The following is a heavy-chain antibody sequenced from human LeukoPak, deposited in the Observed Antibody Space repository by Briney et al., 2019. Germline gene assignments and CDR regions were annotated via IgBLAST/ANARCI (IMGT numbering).Heavy chain of an antibody. V-gene: IGHV4-59*01. J-gene: IGHJ5*02. CDR3: ARGHPFDP. CDR1: GGSISIYY. Sequence: SETLSLTCTVSGGSISIYYWTWIRQPPGKGLEWIGYIYYSGSTNYNPSLESRVTMSVDTSKNQFSLKLSSVTAADTAVYYCARGHPFDPWGQGTLVTVSS. CDR2: IYYSGST.